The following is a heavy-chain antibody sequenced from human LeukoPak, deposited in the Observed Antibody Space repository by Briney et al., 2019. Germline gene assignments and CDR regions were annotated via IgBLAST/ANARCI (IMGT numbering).Heavy chain of an antibody. D-gene: IGHD3-16*02. Sequence: SETLSLTCSVSGDSISRYDWSWIRQPAGKGLEWIGRIYTSGTTYNPSLKSRVTMSLDTSQNHFSLGLSSVTAADTAVYYCARSVFRGLIFFDYWGQGILVTVSS. V-gene: IGHV4-4*07. CDR1: GDSISRYD. CDR3: ARSVFRGLIFFDY. CDR2: IYTSGT. J-gene: IGHJ4*02.